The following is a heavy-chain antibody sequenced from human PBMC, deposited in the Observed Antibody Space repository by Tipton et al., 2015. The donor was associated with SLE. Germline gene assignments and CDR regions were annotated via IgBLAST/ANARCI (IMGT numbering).Heavy chain of an antibody. D-gene: IGHD5-18*01. Sequence: TLSLTCTVSGGSISSHYWSWIRQPPGKGLEWIGYIYYSGSTNYNPSLKSRVTISVDTSKNQFSLKLSSVTAADTAVYYCARRFYVDTAMVDYWGQGTLVTVSS. CDR1: GGSISSHY. J-gene: IGHJ4*02. V-gene: IGHV4-59*08. CDR3: ARRFYVDTAMVDY. CDR2: IYYSGST.